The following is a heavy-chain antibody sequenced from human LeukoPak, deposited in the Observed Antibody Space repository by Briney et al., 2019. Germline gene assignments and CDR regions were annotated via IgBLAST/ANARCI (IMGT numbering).Heavy chain of an antibody. J-gene: IGHJ4*02. CDR1: GFTFGDYA. V-gene: IGHV3-49*04. CDR2: IKSQAFGGTT. CDR3: TRVRKNKTYYYDSSGYYFEY. D-gene: IGHD3-22*01. Sequence: GGSLRLSCTASGFTFGDYAMSWVRQAPGEGLEWVGFIKSQAFGGTTEYAASVRGRFTISRDDSKSIAYLQMNSLKTEDTAVYYCTRVRKNKTYYYDSSGYYFEYWGQGALVTVSS.